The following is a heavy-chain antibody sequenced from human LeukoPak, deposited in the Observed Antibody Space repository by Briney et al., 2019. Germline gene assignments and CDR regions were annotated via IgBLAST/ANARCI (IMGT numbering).Heavy chain of an antibody. CDR2: IYYSGST. J-gene: IGHJ4*02. V-gene: IGHV4-39*01. CDR3: ARVPPGAPFDY. D-gene: IGHD3-10*01. CDR1: GGSISSSDYY. Sequence: SETLSLTCTVSGGSISSSDYYWGWLRQPPGKGLEWIGSIYYSGSTYYNPSLKSRVTISVDTSKNQFSLKLSSVTAADTAVYYCARVPPGAPFDYWGQGTLVTVSS.